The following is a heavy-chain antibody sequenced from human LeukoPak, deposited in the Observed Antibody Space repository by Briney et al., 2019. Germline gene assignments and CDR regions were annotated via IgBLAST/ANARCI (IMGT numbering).Heavy chain of an antibody. V-gene: IGHV3-23*01. Sequence: GSLRLSCAASGFSFANSVISWIRQAPGKGPEWVSAISGSGDRTDYADSVRGRFTISRDNSKSTLYLQMNSLRVEDTAIYYCARGTMIRAWGQGTLVTVSS. CDR1: GFSFANSV. D-gene: IGHD3-22*01. CDR2: ISGSGDRT. CDR3: ARGTMIRA. J-gene: IGHJ5*02.